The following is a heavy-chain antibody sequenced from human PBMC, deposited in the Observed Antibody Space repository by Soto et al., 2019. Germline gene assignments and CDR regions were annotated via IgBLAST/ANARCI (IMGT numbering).Heavy chain of an antibody. V-gene: IGHV3-33*01. CDR3: VRGPWLVGDVAPFDY. CDR1: GFTFSTYG. J-gene: IGHJ4*02. CDR2: IWNHGRED. Sequence: QVHLVESGGGVVQPGRSLRLSCAASGFTFSTYGMHWVRQAPGKGLEWVALIWNHGREDSYADSVKGRFTISRDNSKNTLYLQRNSLRVDDTAVYYCVRGPWLVGDVAPFDYWGQGTLVTVSS. D-gene: IGHD6-19*01.